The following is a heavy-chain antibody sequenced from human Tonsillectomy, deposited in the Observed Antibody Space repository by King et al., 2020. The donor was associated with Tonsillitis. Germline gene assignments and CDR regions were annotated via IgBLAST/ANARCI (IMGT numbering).Heavy chain of an antibody. CDR3: ARDYWTIGVCSWFDP. Sequence: VQLVESGAEVKKPGASVKVSCKASGYTFSGYYMHWVRQAPGQGLEWMGWINPNSGGTNYAQKFQGRVTLTRDTSISTAYMELSRLRSDDTAVYYCARDYWTIGVCSWFDPWGQGTLVTVSS. D-gene: IGHD2-8*01. J-gene: IGHJ5*02. V-gene: IGHV1-2*02. CDR2: INPNSGGT. CDR1: GYTFSGYY.